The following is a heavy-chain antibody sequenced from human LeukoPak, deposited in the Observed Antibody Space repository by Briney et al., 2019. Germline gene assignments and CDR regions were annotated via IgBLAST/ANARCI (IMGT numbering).Heavy chain of an antibody. D-gene: IGHD4-17*01. J-gene: IGHJ6*03. V-gene: IGHV4-38-2*02. Sequence: SETLSLTCTVSGYSISSGYYWGWIRQPPGKGLEWIGSIYHSGSTYYNPSLKSRVTISVDTSKNQFSLKLSSVTAADTAVYYCARIKPDYGDYDTRYYYMDVWGKGTTVTVSS. CDR2: IYHSGST. CDR1: GYSISSGYY. CDR3: ARIKPDYGDYDTRYYYMDV.